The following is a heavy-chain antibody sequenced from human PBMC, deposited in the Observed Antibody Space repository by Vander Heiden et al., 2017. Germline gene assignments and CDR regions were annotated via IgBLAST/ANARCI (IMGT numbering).Heavy chain of an antibody. CDR3: ARGTVTDAFDI. J-gene: IGHJ3*02. CDR2: IWYDGSNK. V-gene: IGHV3-33*01. CDR1: GFTFSSYG. D-gene: IGHD4-17*01. Sequence: QVQLVESGGGVVQPGRSLRLSCAASGFTFSSYGMHWVRQAPGKGLEWVAVIWYDGSNKYYADSVKGRFTISRDNSKNTLYLQMNSLRAEDTAVYYCARGTVTDAFDIWGQGTMVTVSS.